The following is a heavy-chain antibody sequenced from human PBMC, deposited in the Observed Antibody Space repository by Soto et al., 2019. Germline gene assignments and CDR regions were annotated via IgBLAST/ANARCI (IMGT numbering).Heavy chain of an antibody. J-gene: IGHJ5*02. CDR2: IYYSGST. D-gene: IGHD6-6*01. CDR1: GGSISSYY. Sequence: PSETLSLTCTVSGGSISSYYWSWIRQPPGKGLEWIGYIYYSGSTNYNPSLKSRVTISVDTSKNQFSLKLSSVTAAAPDVYSCARSYRSYVFDWFDHWGQGTLVTVSX. CDR3: ARSYRSYVFDWFDH. V-gene: IGHV4-59*01.